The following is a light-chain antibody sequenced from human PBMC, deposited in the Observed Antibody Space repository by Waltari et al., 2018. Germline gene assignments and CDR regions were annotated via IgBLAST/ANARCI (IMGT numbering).Light chain of an antibody. Sequence: QQAGKAPRYLMKLEDSGNYNKGGGVPDRFSGSSSGAVRYLAIFNLQSEDEADYYCETWDSNTRVFGGGTKLTVL. V-gene: IGLV4-60*03. J-gene: IGLJ3*02. CDR2: LEDSGNY. CDR3: ETWDSNTRV.